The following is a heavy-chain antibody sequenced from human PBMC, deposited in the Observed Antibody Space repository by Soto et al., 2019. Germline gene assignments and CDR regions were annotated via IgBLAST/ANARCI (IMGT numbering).Heavy chain of an antibody. CDR1: GFTFSSYG. J-gene: IGHJ6*02. D-gene: IGHD3-3*01. CDR2: IWYDGSNK. Sequence: PGGSLRLSCAASGFTFSSYGMHWVRQAPGKGLEWVAVIWYDGSNKYYAVSVKGRFTISRDNSKNTLYLQMNSLRAEDTAVYYCARGANFWSGYNYYYGMDVWGQGTTVTVSS. CDR3: ARGANFWSGYNYYYGMDV. V-gene: IGHV3-33*01.